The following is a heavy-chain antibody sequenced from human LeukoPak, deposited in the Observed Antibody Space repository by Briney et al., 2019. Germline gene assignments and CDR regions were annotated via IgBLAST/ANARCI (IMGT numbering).Heavy chain of an antibody. Sequence: GGSLRLSCSASGFPFSTYPMHWVRQAPGKGLEYVSAIGSNGGNTYYVDSVKGRFTISRDNSKNIMYLQMSSLRPEDTGVYYCVNGLGRTVITQAYWGQGIPVIVSS. CDR3: VNGLGRTVITQAY. CDR1: GFPFSTYP. CDR2: IGSNGGNT. D-gene: IGHD3/OR15-3a*01. J-gene: IGHJ4*02. V-gene: IGHV3-64D*06.